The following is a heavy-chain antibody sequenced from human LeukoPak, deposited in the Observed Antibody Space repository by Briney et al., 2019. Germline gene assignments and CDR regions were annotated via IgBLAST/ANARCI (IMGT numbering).Heavy chain of an antibody. D-gene: IGHD6-13*01. V-gene: IGHV3-7*05. CDR3: ARVIRQQPGWFDP. J-gene: IGHJ5*02. Sequence: GGSLRLSCAASGFSFSTYWMSWVRQAPGKGLEWVANIKRDGSEKYYVDSAKGRFTISRDNAKNSLYLQMNSLRAEDRAVYYCARVIRQQPGWFDPWGQGTLVTVSS. CDR1: GFSFSTYW. CDR2: IKRDGSEK.